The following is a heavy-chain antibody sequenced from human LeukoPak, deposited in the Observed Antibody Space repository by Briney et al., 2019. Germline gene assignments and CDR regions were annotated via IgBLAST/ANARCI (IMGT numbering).Heavy chain of an antibody. CDR2: IYTSGST. D-gene: IGHD3-10*01. CDR3: ASVGEVAVLDY. Sequence: SETLSLTCTVSGGSISSYYWSRIRQPPGKGLEWIGYIYTSGSTNYNPSLKSRVTISVDTSKNQFSLKLSSVTAADTAVYYCASVGEVAVLDYWGQGTLVTVSS. CDR1: GGSISSYY. J-gene: IGHJ4*02. V-gene: IGHV4-4*09.